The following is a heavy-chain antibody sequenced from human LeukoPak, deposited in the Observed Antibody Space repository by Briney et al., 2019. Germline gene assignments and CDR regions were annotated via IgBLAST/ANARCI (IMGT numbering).Heavy chain of an antibody. D-gene: IGHD6-19*01. Sequence: GGSLRLSCAASGFTFSSHIMNWVRQAPGKGLEWVSSISGSSSYIYYAGSVKGRFTISRDNAKNSLYLQMNSLGAEDTAVYYCARDRQWLAAFDYWGQGTLVTVSS. CDR1: GFTFSSHI. V-gene: IGHV3-21*01. CDR2: ISGSSSYI. CDR3: ARDRQWLAAFDY. J-gene: IGHJ4*02.